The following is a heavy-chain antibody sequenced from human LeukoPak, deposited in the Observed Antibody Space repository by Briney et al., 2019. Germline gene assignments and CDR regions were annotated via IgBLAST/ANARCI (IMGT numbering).Heavy chain of an antibody. D-gene: IGHD1-26*01. V-gene: IGHV4-4*07. CDR3: ARGGVGATTPYYYYMDV. Sequence: SETLPFTCTVSGGSISSYYWSWIRQPAGKGLEWIGRIYTSGSTNYNPSLKSRVTISVDTSKNQFSLKLSSVTAADTAVYYCARGGVGATTPYYYYMDVWGKGTTVTVSS. CDR1: GGSISSYY. CDR2: IYTSGST. J-gene: IGHJ6*03.